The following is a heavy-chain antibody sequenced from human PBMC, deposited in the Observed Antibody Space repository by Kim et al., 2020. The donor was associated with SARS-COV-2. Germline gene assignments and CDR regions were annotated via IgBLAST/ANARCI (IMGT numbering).Heavy chain of an antibody. Sequence: GGSLRLSCAASGFTFSSYAMHWVRQAPGKGLEWVAVISYDGSNKYYADSVKGRFTISRDNSKNTLYLQMNSLRAEDTAVYYCARDAGYSGSYYADYWGQG. CDR2: ISYDGSNK. CDR1: GFTFSSYA. V-gene: IGHV3-30-3*01. J-gene: IGHJ4*02. D-gene: IGHD1-26*01. CDR3: ARDAGYSGSYYADY.